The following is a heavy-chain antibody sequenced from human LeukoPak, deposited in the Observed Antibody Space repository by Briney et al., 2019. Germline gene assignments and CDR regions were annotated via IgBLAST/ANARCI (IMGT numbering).Heavy chain of an antibody. CDR1: GFTFSDYS. J-gene: IGHJ5*02. CDR2: ISSRSTYA. CDR3: ARAHIQDYTIVGLVDH. V-gene: IGHV3-21*01. D-gene: IGHD1-26*01. Sequence: GGSLRLSCAASGFTFSDYSMNWVRQTPGQGLEWVTSISSRSTYAYYADSVRGRFTVSRDSAKNSLFLQMDNLRVEDTAIYYCARAHIQDYTIVGLVDHWGQGTLVTVSS.